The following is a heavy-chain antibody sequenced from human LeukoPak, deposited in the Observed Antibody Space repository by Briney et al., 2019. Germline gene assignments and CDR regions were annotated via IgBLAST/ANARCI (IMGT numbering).Heavy chain of an antibody. CDR2: INPNSGGT. CDR3: ARDLSLAVPVQGY. Sequence: GASVKVSCKASGYTFTGYYMHWVRQAPGQGLEWMGWINPNSGGTNYAQKFQGRVTMTGDTSISTAYMELSRLRSDDTAVYYYARDLSLAVPVQGYWGQGTLVTVSS. J-gene: IGHJ4*02. V-gene: IGHV1-2*02. D-gene: IGHD6-19*01. CDR1: GYTFTGYY.